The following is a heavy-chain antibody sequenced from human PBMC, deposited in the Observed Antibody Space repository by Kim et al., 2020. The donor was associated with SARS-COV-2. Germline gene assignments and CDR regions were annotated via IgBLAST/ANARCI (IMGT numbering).Heavy chain of an antibody. CDR1: GGSFSGYY. CDR3: ARIRGDYGGNPLYYLGMDV. D-gene: IGHD2-15*01. V-gene: IGHV4-34*01. CDR2: INHSGSI. Sequence: SETLSLTCAVYGGSFSGYYWSWIRQSPGKGLEWLGEINHSGSINFNPSFKSRVSISVDRSNQQFSLNVTSVTAADTAVDYCARIRGDYGGNPLYYLGMDV. J-gene: IGHJ6*01.